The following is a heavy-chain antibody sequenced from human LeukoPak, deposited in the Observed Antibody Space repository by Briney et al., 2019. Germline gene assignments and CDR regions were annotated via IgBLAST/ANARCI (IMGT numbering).Heavy chain of an antibody. CDR3: ASFHCGGDCYDY. V-gene: IGHV4-38-2*01. Sequence: SETLSLTCAVSGYSISSGYYWGRIRQPPGKGLEWIGSIYHSGSTYYNPSLKSRVTISVDTTKNQFSLKLSSVTAADTAVYYCASFHCGGDCYDYWGQGTLVTVSS. D-gene: IGHD2-21*01. CDR1: GYSISSGYY. CDR2: IYHSGST. J-gene: IGHJ4*02.